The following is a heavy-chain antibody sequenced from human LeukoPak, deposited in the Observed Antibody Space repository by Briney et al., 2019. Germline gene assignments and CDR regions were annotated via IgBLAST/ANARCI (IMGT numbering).Heavy chain of an antibody. D-gene: IGHD3-22*01. V-gene: IGHV4-39*07. CDR1: GDSISTSNSY. Sequence: PSETLSLTCTVSGDSISTSNSYWGRIRQPPGKGLEWIGSIYYSGNTYYNASLKSRVTISVDTSKNQFSLKLSSVTAADTAVYYCARDLLLIALGFDPWGQGTLVTVSS. J-gene: IGHJ5*02. CDR2: IYYSGNT. CDR3: ARDLLLIALGFDP.